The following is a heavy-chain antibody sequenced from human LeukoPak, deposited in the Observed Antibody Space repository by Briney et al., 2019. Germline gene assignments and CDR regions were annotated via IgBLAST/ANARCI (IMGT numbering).Heavy chain of an antibody. J-gene: IGHJ4*02. Sequence: GGSLRLSCAASGFTFSSSAMSWVRQVPGKGLEWVSGISASGGSTSYADSVRGRFTISRDNSKNTLYVQMNSLRDEDTAVYYCARASRPVVWLFDYWGQGTLVTVSS. V-gene: IGHV3-23*01. CDR2: ISASGGST. CDR1: GFTFSSSA. D-gene: IGHD2-2*01. CDR3: ARASRPVVWLFDY.